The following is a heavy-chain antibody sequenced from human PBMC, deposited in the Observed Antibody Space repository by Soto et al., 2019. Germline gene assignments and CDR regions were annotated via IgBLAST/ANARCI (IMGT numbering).Heavy chain of an antibody. Sequence: QVQLVQSGAEVKKPGASVKVSCKASGYTFTNYAFSWVRQAPGQELEWMGWISAYNGNTNYPQKLQGRVTMTTDTSTSTAYMERRSLRSDDTAVYYCARDLAAAGPFDCWGQGTLVTVSS. D-gene: IGHD6-13*01. V-gene: IGHV1-18*01. J-gene: IGHJ4*02. CDR1: GYTFTNYA. CDR3: ARDLAAAGPFDC. CDR2: ISAYNGNT.